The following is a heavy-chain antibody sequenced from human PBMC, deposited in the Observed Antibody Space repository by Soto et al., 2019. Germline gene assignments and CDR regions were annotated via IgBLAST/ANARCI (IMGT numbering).Heavy chain of an antibody. Sequence: EVQLLESGGGLVQPGGSVRLSCAASGFTFSAYAMSWVRQAPGKGLEWVSGIRGSGGITQYADSVKGRFTISRDNSKNTLYLQMNSLRAEDTAVYFCAKDLWELSYYFDYWGQGSLVTVSS. CDR1: GFTFSAYA. D-gene: IGHD1-26*01. CDR3: AKDLWELSYYFDY. CDR2: IRGSGGIT. V-gene: IGHV3-23*01. J-gene: IGHJ4*02.